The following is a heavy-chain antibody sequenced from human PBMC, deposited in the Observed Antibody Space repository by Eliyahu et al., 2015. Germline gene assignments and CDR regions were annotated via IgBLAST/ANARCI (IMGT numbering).Heavy chain of an antibody. CDR3: ARDLKGYYDKDF. D-gene: IGHD3-22*01. V-gene: IGHV3-48*02. CDR2: ISTSSETI. J-gene: IGHJ4*02. CDR1: GXTXSSYX. Sequence: EVHLVXSGGGXVQPGGSLXLSCEASGXTXSSYXMNWVRQAPGKGLEWXSYISTSSETIYYADSVKDRFIISRNNAENSLYLQMNSLRDEDTAVYFCARDLKGYYDKDFWGQGTLVTVSS.